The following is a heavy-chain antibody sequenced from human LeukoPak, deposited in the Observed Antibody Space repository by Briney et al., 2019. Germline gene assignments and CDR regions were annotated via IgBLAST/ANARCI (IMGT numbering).Heavy chain of an antibody. CDR2: IYYSGST. D-gene: IGHD3-10*01. J-gene: IGHJ4*02. CDR3: ARQAWFGELLSPLDY. CDR1: GGSISSSSYY. V-gene: IGHV4-39*01. Sequence: PSETLSLTCTVSGGSISSSSYYWGWIRQPPGKGLEWIGSIYYSGSTYYNPSLKSRVTISVDTSKNQFSLKLSSVTASDTTVYYCARQAWFGELLSPLDYWGQGTLVTVSS.